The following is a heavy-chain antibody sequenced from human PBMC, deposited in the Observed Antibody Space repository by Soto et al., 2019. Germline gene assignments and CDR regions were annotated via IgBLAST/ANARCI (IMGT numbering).Heavy chain of an antibody. Sequence: EVQLVASGGGLVQPGGSLSLSCAGSGFTFSNYWMHWVRQAPGKGLEWVSRIDHDGSTDYADSVRGRFTISRDLAENTPYLQMNSLRPEDTAVYYCVRDSHGDYWGQGTLVTVSS. J-gene: IGHJ4*02. CDR3: VRDSHGDY. CDR2: IDHDGST. V-gene: IGHV3-74*01. CDR1: GFTFSNYW.